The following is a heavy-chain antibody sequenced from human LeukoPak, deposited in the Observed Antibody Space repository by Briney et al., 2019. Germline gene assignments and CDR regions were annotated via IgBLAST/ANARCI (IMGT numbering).Heavy chain of an antibody. V-gene: IGHV1-69*04. CDR1: GGTFSSYA. CDR3: ASLILTGYSDY. Sequence: SVKVSCKASGGTFSSYAISWVRQAPGQGLEWMGMIIPILGIANYAQKFQGRVTITADKSTSTAYMELSSLRSEDTAVYYCASLILTGYSDYWGQGTLVTVSS. J-gene: IGHJ4*02. D-gene: IGHD3-9*01. CDR2: IIPILGIA.